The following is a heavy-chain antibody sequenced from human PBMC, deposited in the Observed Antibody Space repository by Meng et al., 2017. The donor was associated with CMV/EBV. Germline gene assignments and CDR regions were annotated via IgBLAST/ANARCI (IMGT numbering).Heavy chain of an antibody. V-gene: IGHV4-61*01. CDR3: ARDNLGGSYDY. D-gene: IGHD1-26*01. Sequence: CPVSGGSVSSNNYYWTWLRQPPGKGLEWIGYIYKSGRTNYNPSLKSRVTISADTSKNQFSLKLSSVTAADTAVYYCARDNLGGSYDYWGQGTLVTVSS. CDR1: GGSVSSNNYY. J-gene: IGHJ4*02. CDR2: IYKSGRT.